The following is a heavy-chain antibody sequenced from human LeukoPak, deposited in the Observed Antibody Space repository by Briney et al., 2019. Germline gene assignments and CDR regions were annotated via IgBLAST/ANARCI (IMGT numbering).Heavy chain of an antibody. Sequence: GGSLRLSCAASGFTVSSNYMSWVRQAPGKGLEWVSVIYSGGSTYYADSVKGRFTISRDNAKNSLYLQMNSLRAEDTALYYCAKGRFGELFLPPQYYFDYWGQGTLVTVSS. V-gene: IGHV3-53*05. J-gene: IGHJ4*02. CDR1: GFTVSSNY. CDR3: AKGRFGELFLPPQYYFDY. D-gene: IGHD3-10*01. CDR2: IYSGGST.